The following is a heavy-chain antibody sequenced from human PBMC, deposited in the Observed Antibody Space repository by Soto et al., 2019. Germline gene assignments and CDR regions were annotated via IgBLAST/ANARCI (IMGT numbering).Heavy chain of an antibody. CDR1: GGSFTYYY. Sequence: SETLSLTCTVSGGSFTYYYWNWIRQPPGKGLEWIGYIYYGGSTNYNPSFKSRVTISLDTSKTQFSLKLSSVTAADTAVYYCARRDYGKGAAHFDFWGQGTLVTVSS. V-gene: IGHV4-59*08. CDR2: IYYGGST. J-gene: IGHJ4*02. CDR3: ARRDYGKGAAHFDF. D-gene: IGHD4-17*01.